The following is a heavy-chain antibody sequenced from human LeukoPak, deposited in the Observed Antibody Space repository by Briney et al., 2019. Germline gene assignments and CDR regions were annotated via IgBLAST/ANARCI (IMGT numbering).Heavy chain of an antibody. CDR1: GGSFSGYY. D-gene: IGHD2-2*01. V-gene: IGHV4-34*01. J-gene: IGHJ4*02. CDR2: TNHSGST. CDR3: ARAAPLGYCSSTSCYGVDY. Sequence: SETLSLTCAVYGGSFSGYYWSWIRQPPGKGLEWIGETNHSGSTNYNPSLKSRVTISVDTSKNQFSLKLSSVTAADTAVYYCARAAPLGYCSSTSCYGVDYWGQGTLVTVSS.